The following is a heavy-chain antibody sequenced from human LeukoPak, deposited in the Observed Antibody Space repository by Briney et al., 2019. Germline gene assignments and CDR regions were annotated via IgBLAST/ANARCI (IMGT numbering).Heavy chain of an antibody. Sequence: GGSLRLSCAASGFTFSTYWMHWVRQAPGKGLGWVARINGDGSSAIYADSVKGRFTISRDNSKNTLYLQTSSLRAEDTAVYYCARASTTVPNLLDHWGRGTLVTVSS. CDR3: ARASTTVPNLLDH. CDR1: GFTFSTYW. V-gene: IGHV3-74*01. CDR2: INGDGSSA. J-gene: IGHJ4*02. D-gene: IGHD4-17*01.